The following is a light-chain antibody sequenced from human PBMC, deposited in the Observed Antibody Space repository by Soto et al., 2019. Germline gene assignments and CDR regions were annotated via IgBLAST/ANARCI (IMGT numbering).Light chain of an antibody. V-gene: IGKV3-15*01. CDR1: HSVSNN. CDR2: GAS. J-gene: IGKJ4*01. CDR3: QQYNNRSRAT. Sequence: EIEVTQSPCTLSPSPGDRATLSCRASHSVSNNYLAWYQQKPGQAPRLLIYGASNRATRIPARFSGSGSWTEFNLTISSLLPEDVGVYYCQQYNNRSRATFGGGTKVDIK.